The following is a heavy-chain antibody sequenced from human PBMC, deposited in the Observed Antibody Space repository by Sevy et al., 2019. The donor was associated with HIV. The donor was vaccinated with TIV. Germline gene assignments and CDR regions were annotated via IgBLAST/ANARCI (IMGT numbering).Heavy chain of an antibody. V-gene: IGHV4-59*13. D-gene: IGHD6-6*01. Sequence: SETLSLTCTVSGGSISGYYLSWIRQSPGRGLEWIGYIYYSGSTNYNPSLKSRVTISVDTSKNQFSLKLSSVTAADTAVYYCARGRSSSSGRPDYWGQGTLVTVSS. J-gene: IGHJ4*02. CDR1: GGSISGYY. CDR3: ARGRSSSSGRPDY. CDR2: IYYSGST.